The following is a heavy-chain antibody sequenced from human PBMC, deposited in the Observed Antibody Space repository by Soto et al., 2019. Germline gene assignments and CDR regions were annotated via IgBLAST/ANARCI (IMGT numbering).Heavy chain of an antibody. CDR1: GGSISSYY. D-gene: IGHD2-2*01. CDR3: ARAPYCSSTSCYGYYYYGMDV. J-gene: IGHJ6*02. Sequence: SETLSLTCTVSGGSISSYYWSWIRQPPGKGLEWIGYIYYSGSTNYNPSLKSRVTISVDTSKNQFSLKLSSVTAADTAVYYCARAPYCSSTSCYGYYYYGMDVWGQGTPVTVSS. CDR2: IYYSGST. V-gene: IGHV4-59*01.